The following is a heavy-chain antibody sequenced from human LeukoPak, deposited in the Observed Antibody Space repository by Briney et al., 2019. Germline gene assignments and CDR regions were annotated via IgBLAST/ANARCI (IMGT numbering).Heavy chain of an antibody. V-gene: IGHV3-66*01. J-gene: IGHJ4*02. CDR2: IYSGGST. CDR1: GFTVSSNH. Sequence: PGGSLRLSCAASGFTVSSNHMSWVRQAPGKGLEWVSVIYSGGSTYYADSVKGRFTISRDNSKNTVFLQMNSLRAEDTAVYYCAKDWPLLDVVVIAIRRFDYWGQGTLVTVSS. D-gene: IGHD2-21*01. CDR3: AKDWPLLDVVVIAIRRFDY.